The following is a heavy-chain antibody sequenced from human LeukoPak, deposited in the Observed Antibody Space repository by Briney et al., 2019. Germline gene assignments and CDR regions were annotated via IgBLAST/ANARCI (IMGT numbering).Heavy chain of an antibody. V-gene: IGHV3-23*01. J-gene: IGHJ4*02. CDR2: INYNGDNK. CDR3: AKDGHCPGALCPTQIAVAGYNDN. CDR1: RFTFSIYT. D-gene: IGHD6-19*01. Sequence: PGGSLRLSCAASRFTFSIYTMNWVRQAPGKGLEWVSIINYNGDNKYYADSVQGRSTISRDNSKNTVYLQMNSLRAEDTAIYYCAKDGHCPGALCPTQIAVAGYNDNWGQGTLVTVSS.